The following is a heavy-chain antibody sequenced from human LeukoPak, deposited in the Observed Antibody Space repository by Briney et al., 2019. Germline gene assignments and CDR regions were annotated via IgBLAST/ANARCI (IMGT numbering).Heavy chain of an antibody. D-gene: IGHD2-21*02. CDR2: VHYSGGT. CDR3: ARVASYCGGDCYSGFAAEGWFDP. V-gene: IGHV4-39*01. Sequence: SETLSLTCTVSGGSIPTSTYHWGWIRQSPGKGLEWIGSVHYSGGTYYNPSLKSRVTISVDTSKNQFSLKLSSVTAADTAVYYCARVASYCGGDCYSGFAAEGWFDPWGQGTLVTVSS. J-gene: IGHJ5*02. CDR1: GGSIPTSTYH.